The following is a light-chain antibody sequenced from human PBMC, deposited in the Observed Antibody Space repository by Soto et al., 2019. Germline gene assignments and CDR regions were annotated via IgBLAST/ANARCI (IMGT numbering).Light chain of an antibody. Sequence: DIPMTKSPSSVSASVGDRVTITCRASQSISSWLAWXQQKPGXXPXLLIYDASSLESGVPSRFSGSGSGTEFTLTISSLQPDDFATYYCQQYNSYSTFGQGTKVDIK. V-gene: IGKV1-5*01. CDR2: DAS. CDR3: QQYNSYST. J-gene: IGKJ1*01. CDR1: QSISSW.